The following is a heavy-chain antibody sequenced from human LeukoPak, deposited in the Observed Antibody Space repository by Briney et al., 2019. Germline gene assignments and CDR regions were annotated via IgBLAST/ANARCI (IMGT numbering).Heavy chain of an antibody. CDR3: ARDRNSGYDLYYYYGMDV. J-gene: IGHJ6*02. V-gene: IGHV4-59*01. CDR1: GGSIRSYY. CDR2: IYYSGST. D-gene: IGHD5-12*01. Sequence: SETLSLTCTVSGGSIRSYYWSWIRQPPGKGLEWIGYIYYSGSTNYNPSLKSRVTISVDTSKNQSSLKLSSVTAADTAVYYCARDRNSGYDLYYYYGMDVWGQGTTVTVSS.